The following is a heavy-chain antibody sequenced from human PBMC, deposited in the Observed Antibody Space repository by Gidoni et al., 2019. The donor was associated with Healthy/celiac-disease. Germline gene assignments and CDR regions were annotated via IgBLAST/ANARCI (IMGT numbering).Heavy chain of an antibody. CDR2: ISYDGSNK. Sequence: QVQLVESGGGVVQPGRSLRLSCAASGFTFSSYALHWVRQAPGKGLEWVAVISYDGSNKYYADSVKGRFTISRDNSKNTLYLQMNSLRAEDTAVYYCARADHRRRGYCSGGSCYFDYWGQGTLVTVSS. CDR3: ARADHRRRGYCSGGSCYFDY. D-gene: IGHD2-15*01. J-gene: IGHJ4*02. V-gene: IGHV3-30-3*01. CDR1: GFTFSSYA.